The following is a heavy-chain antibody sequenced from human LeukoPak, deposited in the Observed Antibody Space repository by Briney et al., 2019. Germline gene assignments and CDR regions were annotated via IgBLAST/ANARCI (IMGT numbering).Heavy chain of an antibody. D-gene: IGHD2-2*01. Sequence: GGSLRLSCAASGFTFSSYGMNWVRQAPGKGLEWVSSISSSSSYIYYADSVKGRFAVSRDNAKNEMYLQMNSLRAEDTAVYFCARGAGYCTSTSCHLWSDYWGQGTLVTVSS. V-gene: IGHV3-21*01. CDR2: ISSSSSYI. J-gene: IGHJ4*02. CDR3: ARGAGYCTSTSCHLWSDY. CDR1: GFTFSSYG.